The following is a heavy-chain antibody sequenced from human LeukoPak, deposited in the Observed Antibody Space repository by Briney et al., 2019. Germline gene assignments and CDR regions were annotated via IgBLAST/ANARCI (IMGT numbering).Heavy chain of an antibody. CDR3: ARKVGYGYALDY. CDR1: GFTVSSNC. CDR2: LCSDGNT. D-gene: IGHD5-18*01. Sequence: PGGSLRLSCAASGFTVSSNCMTWVRQAPGMGLEWVSVLCSDGNTFYADSVKSRFTISTDNSKNTLYLQMNSLRAEDTAVYYCARKVGYGYALDYWGQGTLVTVSS. V-gene: IGHV3-53*01. J-gene: IGHJ4*02.